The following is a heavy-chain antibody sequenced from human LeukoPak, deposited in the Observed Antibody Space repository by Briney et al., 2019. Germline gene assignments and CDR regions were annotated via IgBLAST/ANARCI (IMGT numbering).Heavy chain of an antibody. J-gene: IGHJ4*02. CDR1: GFTFSNYW. V-gene: IGHV3-7*01. Sequence: GGSLRLSCEGSGFTFSNYWMSWVRQAPGKGLEWVANIQQHGSETYYGDSVKGRFTISRDNAKNSLYLQMNSLRAGDTAVYYCARALPEVGATTIAYYFDYWGQGTLVTVSS. CDR3: ARALPEVGATTIAYYFDY. CDR2: IQQHGSET. D-gene: IGHD1-26*01.